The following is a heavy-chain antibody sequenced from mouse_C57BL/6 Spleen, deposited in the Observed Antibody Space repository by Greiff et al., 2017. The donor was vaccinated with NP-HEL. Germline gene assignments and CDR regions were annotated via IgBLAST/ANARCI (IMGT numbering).Heavy chain of an antibody. CDR1: GYTFTSYT. J-gene: IGHJ1*03. V-gene: IGHV1-4*01. CDR3: ARPYYYGSSSGWYFDV. Sequence: QVQLQQSGAELARPGASVKMSCKASGYTFTSYTMHWVKQRPGQGLEWIGYINPSSGYTKYNQKFKDKATLTADKSSSTAYMQLSSLTSEDSAVYYCARPYYYGSSSGWYFDVWGTGTTVTVSS. D-gene: IGHD1-1*01. CDR2: INPSSGYT.